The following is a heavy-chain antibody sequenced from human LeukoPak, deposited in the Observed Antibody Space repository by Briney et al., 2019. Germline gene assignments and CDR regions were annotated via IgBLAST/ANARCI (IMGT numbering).Heavy chain of an antibody. Sequence: SETLSRTCTVSGGSISSYYWSWIRQPPGKGLEWIGYIYYSGSTNYNPSLKSRVTISVDTSKNQFSLKLSSVTAADTAVYYCARVDYGGNFDYWGQGTLVTVSS. J-gene: IGHJ4*02. D-gene: IGHD4-23*01. CDR2: IYYSGST. V-gene: IGHV4-59*01. CDR1: GGSISSYY. CDR3: ARVDYGGNFDY.